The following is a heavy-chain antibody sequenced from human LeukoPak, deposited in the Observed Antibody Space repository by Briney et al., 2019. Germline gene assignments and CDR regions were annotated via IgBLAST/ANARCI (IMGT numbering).Heavy chain of an antibody. CDR1: GFSFSTYG. V-gene: IGHV3-23*01. CDR2: ISGSGGST. CDR3: AKEPYGDYDTYYFDY. Sequence: GGSLRLSCVASGFSFSTYGMHWVRQAPGKGLEWVSAISGSGGSTYYADSVKGRFTISRDNSKNTLYLQMNSLRAEDTAVYYCAKEPYGDYDTYYFDYWGQGTLVTVSS. J-gene: IGHJ4*02. D-gene: IGHD4-17*01.